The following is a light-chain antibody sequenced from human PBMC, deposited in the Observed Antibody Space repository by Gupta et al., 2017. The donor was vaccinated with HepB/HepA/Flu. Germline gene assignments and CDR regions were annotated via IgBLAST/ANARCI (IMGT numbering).Light chain of an antibody. Sequence: QSALTQPASVSGSPGQSLTISCTGTSSDVGSYNLVSWYQQHPGKGPKLMIDEVSTRPSGVSNRFSGSKSGNTASLTISGLQAEDEADYYCCSEAGSSTFVVFGGGTKLTVL. CDR2: EVS. V-gene: IGLV2-23*02. J-gene: IGLJ2*01. CDR1: SSDVGSYNL. CDR3: CSEAGSSTFVV.